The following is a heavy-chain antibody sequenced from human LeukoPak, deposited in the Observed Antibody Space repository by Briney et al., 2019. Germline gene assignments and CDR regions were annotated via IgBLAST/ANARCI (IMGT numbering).Heavy chain of an antibody. D-gene: IGHD4-23*01. CDR2: IIPIFGIA. J-gene: IGHJ4*01. V-gene: IGHV1-69*10. CDR3: ARDEGNTVVMGGYFDY. CDR1: GGTFISYA. Sequence: SVNVSCKASGGTFISYAISWVRPPPGRGLDWMGGIIPIFGIANYAQKFQGRVTITADKTTSTAYMELSSLRSEDTAVYYCARDEGNTVVMGGYFDYWGQGTLVTVSS.